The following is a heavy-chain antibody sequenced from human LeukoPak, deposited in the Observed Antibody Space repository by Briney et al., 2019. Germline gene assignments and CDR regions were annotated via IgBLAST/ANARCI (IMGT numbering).Heavy chain of an antibody. D-gene: IGHD3-3*01. CDR3: ARGTYYDFWSGYPFDY. CDR1: GGTFSSYA. Sequence: ASVKVSCKASGGTFSSYAIGWVRQAPGQGLEWMGGIIPIFGTANYAQKFQGRVTITADESTSTAYMELSSLRSEDTAVYYCARGTYYDFWSGYPFDYWGQGTLVTVSS. J-gene: IGHJ4*02. CDR2: IIPIFGTA. V-gene: IGHV1-69*13.